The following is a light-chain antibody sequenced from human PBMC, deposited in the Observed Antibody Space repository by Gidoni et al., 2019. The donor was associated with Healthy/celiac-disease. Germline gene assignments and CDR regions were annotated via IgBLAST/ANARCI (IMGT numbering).Light chain of an antibody. V-gene: IGKV4-1*01. J-gene: IGKJ4*01. CDR2: WAS. CDR3: QQYYSIPLLT. CDR1: QSFLYNSNNKNY. Sequence: DIVMTQSPDSLAVSLGERATINCKSSQSFLYNSNNKNYLAWYQQKPGQPPKLLIYWASTRESGVPDRFSGSGSGTDFTLTISSLQAEDVAVYYCQQYYSIPLLTFGGGTKVEIK.